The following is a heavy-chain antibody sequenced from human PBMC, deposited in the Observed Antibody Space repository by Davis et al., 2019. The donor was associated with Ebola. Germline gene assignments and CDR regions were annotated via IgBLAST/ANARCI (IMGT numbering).Heavy chain of an antibody. D-gene: IGHD7-27*01. CDR3: ARENGLGIAIRYYYYYMDV. CDR2: TYYRSKWYN. V-gene: IGHV6-1*01. CDR1: GDSVASNSAA. Sequence: PSETLSLTCAISGDSVASNSAAWNWIRQSPSRGLEWLGRTYYRSKWYNDYAVSVKSRITINPDTSKNQFSLQLNSVTPEDTAVYYCARENGLGIAIRYYYYYMDVWGKGTTVTVSS. J-gene: IGHJ6*03.